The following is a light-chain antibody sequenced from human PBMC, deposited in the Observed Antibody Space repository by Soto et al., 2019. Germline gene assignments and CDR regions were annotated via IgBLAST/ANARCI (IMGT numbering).Light chain of an antibody. J-gene: IGLJ1*01. CDR1: SSDLGGYNF. V-gene: IGLV2-14*01. CDR3: CSYTSSTPYV. Sequence: QSVLTQPASVSGSPGQSITISCTGTSSDLGGYNFVSWYQHHPGKAPKLMIYQVSNRPSGVSNRFSGSKSGNTASLTISGPQAEDEADYYCCSYTSSTPYVFGTGTKVT. CDR2: QVS.